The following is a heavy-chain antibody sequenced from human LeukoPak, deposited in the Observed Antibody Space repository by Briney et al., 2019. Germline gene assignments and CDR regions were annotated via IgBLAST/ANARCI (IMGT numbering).Heavy chain of an antibody. CDR1: GGSIRSYY. V-gene: IGHV4-59*01. CDR2: IYYSGTT. D-gene: IGHD5-18*01. CDR3: ASGGDTTMGTFDS. J-gene: IGHJ4*02. Sequence: PSETLSLTCTVSGGSIRSYYWSWIRQPPGKGLEWIGYIYYSGTTDYNPSLKSRVTISVDTSKNQFSLKLSSLTAADTAVYYCASGGDTTMGTFDSWGQGTLVTVSS.